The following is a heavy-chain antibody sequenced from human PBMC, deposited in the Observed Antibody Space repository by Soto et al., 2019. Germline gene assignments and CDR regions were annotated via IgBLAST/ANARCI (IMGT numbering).Heavy chain of an antibody. J-gene: IGHJ4*02. CDR1: GASISSDNW. CDR2: IYHSGST. CDR3: ARADPDASVGF. V-gene: IGHV4-4*02. D-gene: IGHD3-16*01. Sequence: SETLSLTCAVSGASISSDNWWSGVRQPPGKGMEWIGEIYHSGSTNFNPSLKSRVTISADTSRNQFSLKLSSVIPADSAVYFCARADPDASVGFWGQGTLVTVSS.